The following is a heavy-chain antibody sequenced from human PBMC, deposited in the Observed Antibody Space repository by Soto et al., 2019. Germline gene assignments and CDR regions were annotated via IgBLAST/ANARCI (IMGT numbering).Heavy chain of an antibody. D-gene: IGHD1-26*01. V-gene: IGHV3-15*07. CDR3: AASAGGNTGY. CDR1: GFTFSNVW. Sequence: EVQVVESGGGLVRPGGSLRLSCAASGFTFSNVWMHWVRQAPGKGLEWVGHIKSKAAGGTTDCAAPVKGRFIISRDDSRNMLFLQMSSLRTEDPAVYYCAASAGGNTGYWGQGTLVTVSS. CDR2: IKSKAAGGTT. J-gene: IGHJ4*02.